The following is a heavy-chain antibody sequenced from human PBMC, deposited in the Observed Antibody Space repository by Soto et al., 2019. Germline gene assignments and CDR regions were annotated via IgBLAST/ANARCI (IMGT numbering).Heavy chain of an antibody. CDR2: IIPSFGTA. CDR3: GRDEGQVLTPLGRWYFAY. V-gene: IGHV1-69*01. CDR1: GGTFSTYA. J-gene: IGHJ4*02. D-gene: IGHD2-21*02. Sequence: QAQLVQSGAEVKKPGSSVKVSCKASGGTFSTYAITWVRQAPGHGPEWMGGIIPSFGTANYAQKFQGRVTMTADESTKAAQMALNSLRAEGPAVYYCGRDEGQVLTPLGRWYFAYWCQGTLVTVSS.